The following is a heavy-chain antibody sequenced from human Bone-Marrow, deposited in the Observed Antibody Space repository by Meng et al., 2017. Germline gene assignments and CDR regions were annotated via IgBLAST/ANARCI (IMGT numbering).Heavy chain of an antibody. CDR2: INPADSDT. CDR3: ARRPMVRGKDAFDI. V-gene: IGHV5-51*01. Sequence: KISCQGSGYSFTNYWIGRVRQMPGKGLEWMGIINPADSDTRYSPSFQGQVTISIDKSISTAYLQRSSLKASDTAIYYCARRPMVRGKDAFDIWGQGTMVTVSS. D-gene: IGHD3-10*01. CDR1: GYSFTNYW. J-gene: IGHJ3*02.